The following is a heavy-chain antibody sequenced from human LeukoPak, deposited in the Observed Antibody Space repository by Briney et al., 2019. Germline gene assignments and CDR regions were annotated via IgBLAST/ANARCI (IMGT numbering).Heavy chain of an antibody. CDR3: ARHNRTLRKKYYFDY. V-gene: IGHV4-34*01. D-gene: IGHD5-12*01. Sequence: SETLSLTCAVYGGSFSGYYWSWIRQSPGKGLEWIGEINHSGSTNYNSSLKSRVTISVDTSKNQFSLKLSSVTAADTAVYYCARHNRTLRKKYYFDYWGQGTLVTVSS. CDR1: GGSFSGYY. J-gene: IGHJ4*02. CDR2: INHSGST.